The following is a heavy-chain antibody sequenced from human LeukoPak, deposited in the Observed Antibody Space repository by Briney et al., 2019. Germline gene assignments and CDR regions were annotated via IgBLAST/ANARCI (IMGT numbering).Heavy chain of an antibody. CDR3: ARGGGYYYMDV. J-gene: IGHJ6*03. CDR1: GGSISSSNW. Sequence: SGTLSLTCAVSGGSISSSNWWSWVRQPPGKGLEWIGEINHSGTTNYNPSLKSRVTISVDTSKNQISLKLSSVTAADTAVYYCARGGGYYYMDVWGKGTTVTVSS. D-gene: IGHD4-23*01. CDR2: INHSGTT. V-gene: IGHV4-4*02.